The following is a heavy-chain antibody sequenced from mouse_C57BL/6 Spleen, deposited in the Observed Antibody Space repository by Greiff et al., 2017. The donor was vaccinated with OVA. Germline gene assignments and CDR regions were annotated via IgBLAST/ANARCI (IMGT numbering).Heavy chain of an antibody. V-gene: IGHV1-53*01. CDR2: INPSDGGT. D-gene: IGHD1-1*01. Sequence: QVQLQQPGTELVKPGASVKLSCKASGYTFTSYWMHWVKQRPGQGLEWIGNINPSDGGTNYNEKFKSKATLTVDKSSSTAYMQLSSLTSKDSAVYYCARAGYYSGSSSGYWGQGTTLTVSS. CDR3: ARAGYYSGSSSGY. CDR1: GYTFTSYW. J-gene: IGHJ2*01.